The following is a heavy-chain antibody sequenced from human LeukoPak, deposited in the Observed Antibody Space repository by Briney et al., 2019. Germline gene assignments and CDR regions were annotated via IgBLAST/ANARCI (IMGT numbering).Heavy chain of an antibody. J-gene: IGHJ5*02. V-gene: IGHV4-59*01. Sequence: SETLSLTCTVSGGSISSYYWSWIRQPPGKGLEWIGYIYYSGSTNYNPSLKSRVTISVDTSKNQFSLKLSSVTAADTAVYYCARESDWFDPWGQGTLVTVSS. CDR2: IYYSGST. CDR3: ARESDWFDP. CDR1: GGSISSYY.